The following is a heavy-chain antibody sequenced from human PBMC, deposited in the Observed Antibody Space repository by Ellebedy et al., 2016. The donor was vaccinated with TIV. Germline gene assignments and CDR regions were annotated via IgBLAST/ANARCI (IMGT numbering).Heavy chain of an antibody. D-gene: IGHD4-17*01. CDR1: GFSFRSYW. J-gene: IGHJ5*02. V-gene: IGHV3-7*01. CDR2: IYQDGSDQ. CDR3: ARRGSYGDYAVQINSWFDT. Sequence: GESLKISCAASGFSFRSYWMSWVRQAQWKGLEWVANIYQDGSDQYYVDSVKGRFTISRDNANKSLFLQMNNLRVEDTAVYYCARRGSYGDYAVQINSWFDTWGRGTLVTVSS.